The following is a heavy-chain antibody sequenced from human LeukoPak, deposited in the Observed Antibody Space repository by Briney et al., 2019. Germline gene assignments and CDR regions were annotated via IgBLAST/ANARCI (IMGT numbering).Heavy chain of an antibody. CDR2: IGPNSVGT. D-gene: IGHD3-10*01. CDR3: ARDRLRVRGVIISAAFDI. CDR1: GYTFTAYY. Sequence: GASVKVSCKASGYTFTAYYMHWVRLAPRQGHEWMGWIGPNSVGTNYAQNFQGRVTMTRNTSVSTTYMELSSLTSDDTAVYYCARDRLRVRGVIISAAFDIWGQGTMVTVSS. J-gene: IGHJ3*02. V-gene: IGHV1-2*02.